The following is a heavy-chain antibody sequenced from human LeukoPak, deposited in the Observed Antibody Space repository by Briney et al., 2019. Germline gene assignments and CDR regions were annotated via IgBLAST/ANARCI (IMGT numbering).Heavy chain of an antibody. CDR1: GFTFSSYS. CDR2: ISSSSSTI. D-gene: IGHD2-15*01. Sequence: GGSLRLSCAASGFTFSSYSMNWVRQAPGTGLEWVSYISSSSSTIYYADSVKGRFTISRDNAKNSLYLQMNSLRAEDTAVYYCARVTPPANFDYWGQGTLVTVSS. CDR3: ARVTPPANFDY. J-gene: IGHJ4*02. V-gene: IGHV3-48*01.